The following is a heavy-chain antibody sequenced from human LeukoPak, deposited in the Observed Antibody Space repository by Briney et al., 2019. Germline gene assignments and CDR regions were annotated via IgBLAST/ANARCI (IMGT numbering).Heavy chain of an antibody. D-gene: IGHD2-15*01. Sequence: SETLSLTCTVSGRSISSYYGSWIRQPAGRGLGWNGRIYTSGSTNYNPSLKSRVTISVDTSKNQFSLKLSSVTAADTAGYYCARAARRYSPYYYYYMDVWGKGSTVSICS. CDR1: GRSISSYY. V-gene: IGHV4-4*07. CDR3: ARAARRYSPYYYYYMDV. CDR2: IYTSGST. J-gene: IGHJ6*03.